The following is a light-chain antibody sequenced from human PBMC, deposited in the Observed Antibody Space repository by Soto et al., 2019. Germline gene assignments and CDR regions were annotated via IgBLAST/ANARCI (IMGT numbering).Light chain of an antibody. V-gene: IGKV3-15*01. CDR2: GAS. Sequence: EIEMTQSPATLSVSPGERATLSRRASQSVSNNLAWYQQKPGQAPRLLIYGASTRATGIPARFSGSGSGTEFTLTISSLQSEDFAVYYCQQYNKWWTFGQGTKVEIK. J-gene: IGKJ1*01. CDR3: QQYNKWWT. CDR1: QSVSNN.